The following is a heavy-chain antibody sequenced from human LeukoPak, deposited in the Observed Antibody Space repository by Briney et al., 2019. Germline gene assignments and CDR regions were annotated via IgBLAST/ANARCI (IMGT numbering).Heavy chain of an antibody. CDR1: GFTFSNYW. Sequence: GGSLRLSCAASGFTFSNYWMSWVRQAPGKGLEWVANIKQDGSEKYYVDSVKGRFTISRDNAKNSLYLQMNSLRGEDTAVYYCARDGVLMVRGVRVLDYYHYYMDVWGKGTAVTISS. J-gene: IGHJ6*03. V-gene: IGHV3-7*01. D-gene: IGHD3-10*01. CDR3: ARDGVLMVRGVRVLDYYHYYMDV. CDR2: IKQDGSEK.